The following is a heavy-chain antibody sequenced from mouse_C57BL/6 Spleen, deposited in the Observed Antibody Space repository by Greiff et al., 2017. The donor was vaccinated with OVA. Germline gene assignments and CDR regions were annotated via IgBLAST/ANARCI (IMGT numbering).Heavy chain of an antibody. J-gene: IGHJ4*01. CDR3: ARRFYDGYYGYYAMDY. CDR1: GYTFTSYW. CDR2: IYPSDSET. V-gene: IGHV1-61*01. Sequence: QVQLQQPGAELVRPGSSVKLSCKASGYTFTSYWMDWVKQRPGQGLEWIGNIYPSDSETHYNQKFKDKATLTVDKSSSTAYMQLSSLTSEDSAVYYCARRFYDGYYGYYAMDYWGQGTSVTVSS. D-gene: IGHD2-3*01.